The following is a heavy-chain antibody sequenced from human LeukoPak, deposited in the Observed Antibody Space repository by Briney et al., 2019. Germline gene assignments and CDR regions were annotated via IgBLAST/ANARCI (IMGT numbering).Heavy chain of an antibody. CDR3: ARDPYCSNGVCRGPFDY. CDR1: GYSISSGYY. Sequence: SETLSLTCTVSGYSISSGYYWGWIRQPPGKGLEWIGSIYQTGTTYFNPSLKSRVTMSVDPSKNQFSLRLNSVTAADTAMYYCARDPYCSNGVCRGPFDYWGQGTLVTVSS. J-gene: IGHJ4*02. D-gene: IGHD2-8*01. CDR2: IYQTGTT. V-gene: IGHV4-38-2*02.